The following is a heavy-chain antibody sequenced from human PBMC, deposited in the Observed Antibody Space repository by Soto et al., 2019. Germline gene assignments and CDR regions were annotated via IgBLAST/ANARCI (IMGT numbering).Heavy chain of an antibody. CDR3: ARDPSYYGMDV. CDR2: INAGNGNT. CDR1: GYTFTSYA. V-gene: IGHV1-3*05. Sequence: QVQLMQSGAEEKKPGASVKVTCKASGYTFTSYAMHWVRQAPGQRLEWMGWINAGNGNTKYSQKFQGRVTITRDTSASTAYMELSSLRSEDTAVYYCARDPSYYGMDVWGQGTTVTVSS. J-gene: IGHJ6*02.